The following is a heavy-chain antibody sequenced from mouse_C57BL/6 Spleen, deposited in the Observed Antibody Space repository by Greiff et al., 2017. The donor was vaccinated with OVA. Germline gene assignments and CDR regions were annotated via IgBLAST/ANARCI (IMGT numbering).Heavy chain of an antibody. J-gene: IGHJ3*01. CDR3: ARYHYYGSSYGWFAY. Sequence: QVQLQQPGAELVRPGSSVKLSCKASGYTFTSYWMHWVKQRPIQGLEWIGNIDPSDSETHYNQKFKDKATLTVDKSSSTAYLQLSSLTSEDSAVYYCARYHYYGSSYGWFAYWGQGTLVTVSA. CDR1: GYTFTSYW. V-gene: IGHV1-52*01. D-gene: IGHD1-1*01. CDR2: IDPSDSET.